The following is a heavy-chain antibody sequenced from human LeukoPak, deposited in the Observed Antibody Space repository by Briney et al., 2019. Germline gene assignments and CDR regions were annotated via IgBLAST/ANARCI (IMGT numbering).Heavy chain of an antibody. D-gene: IGHD3-22*01. Sequence: ASVKVSCKASGYTFTSYDINWVRQATGQGLEWMGWMSPNSGNTGYAQKFQGRVTMTRNTSISTAYMELSSLRSEDTAVYYCARGPYHYYDSSGYYNYWGQGTLVTVSS. J-gene: IGHJ4*02. V-gene: IGHV1-8*01. CDR3: ARGPYHYYDSSGYYNY. CDR2: MSPNSGNT. CDR1: GYTFTSYD.